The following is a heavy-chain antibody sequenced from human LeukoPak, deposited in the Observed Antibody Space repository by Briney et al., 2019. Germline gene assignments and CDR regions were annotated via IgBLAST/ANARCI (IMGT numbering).Heavy chain of an antibody. CDR2: IYHSGST. J-gene: IGHJ4*02. CDR3: ARVGAQDYGSGSYYPFDY. Sequence: SETLSLTCAVSGGSISSSNWWSWVRQPPGKGLEWIGEIYHSGSTNYNPSLKSRVTLSVDKSKNQFSLKLSSVTAADTAVYYCARVGAQDYGSGSYYPFDYWGQGTLVTVSS. CDR1: GGSISSSNW. D-gene: IGHD3-10*01. V-gene: IGHV4-4*02.